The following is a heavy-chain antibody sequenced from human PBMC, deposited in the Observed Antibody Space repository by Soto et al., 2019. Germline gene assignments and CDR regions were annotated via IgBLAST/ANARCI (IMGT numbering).Heavy chain of an antibody. CDR2: KKSSGSNY. Sequence: PGGSLRLSCAASAFTFSSFAMSWVRQAPGKGLEWVAIKKSSGSNYYHADSVKGRFTVSRDDSNKTMYLHLNSLRVEDTGVYYCAIDPGAWDWFHYWGQGTLVTVS. CDR1: AFTFSSFA. CDR3: AIDPGAWDWFHY. D-gene: IGHD1-26*01. V-gene: IGHV3-30*04. J-gene: IGHJ4*02.